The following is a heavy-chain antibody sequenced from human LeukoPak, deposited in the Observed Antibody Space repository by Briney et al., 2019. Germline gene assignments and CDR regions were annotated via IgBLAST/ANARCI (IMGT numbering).Heavy chain of an antibody. Sequence: PGGSLRLSCAASGFTFSSYDMHWARQATGKGLEWVSAIGTAGDTYYPGSVKGRFTISRENAKNSLYLQMNSLRAGDTAVYYCARGRFGISSPYYYYGMDVWGQGTTVTVSS. CDR1: GFTFSSYD. CDR3: ARGRFGISSPYYYYGMDV. D-gene: IGHD3-10*01. V-gene: IGHV3-13*01. CDR2: IGTAGDT. J-gene: IGHJ6*02.